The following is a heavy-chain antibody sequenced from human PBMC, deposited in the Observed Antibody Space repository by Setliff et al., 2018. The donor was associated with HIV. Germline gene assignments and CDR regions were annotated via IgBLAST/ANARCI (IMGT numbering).Heavy chain of an antibody. D-gene: IGHD6-19*01. J-gene: IGHJ4*02. CDR1: GGSLTNYY. CDR2: IYTSGST. V-gene: IGHV4-4*09. CDR3: ARGPPGSSIGWYVGY. Sequence: PSETLSLTCTVSGGSLTNYYWSWIRQPPGKGLEWIGHIYTSGSTNYNPSLKRRVTISVDTSKNQFSLRLSSVIAADTAVYYCARGPPGSSIGWYVGYWGQGTLVTVSS.